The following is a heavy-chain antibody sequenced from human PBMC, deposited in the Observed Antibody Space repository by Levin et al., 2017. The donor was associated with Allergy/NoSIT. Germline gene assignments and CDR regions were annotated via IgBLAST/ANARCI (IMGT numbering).Heavy chain of an antibody. D-gene: IGHD5-12*01. V-gene: IGHV3-33*01. CDR1: GFTFRNYG. Sequence: LSLTCAASGFTFRNYGMHWVRQAPGKGLEWVAVIWYDGNDKYYADSVKGRFIISRDNSKTTLYLQMNSLRAEDTAMYYCAREARDVYSGYVPFDYWGQGTLVTVSS. J-gene: IGHJ4*02. CDR3: AREARDVYSGYVPFDY. CDR2: IWYDGNDK.